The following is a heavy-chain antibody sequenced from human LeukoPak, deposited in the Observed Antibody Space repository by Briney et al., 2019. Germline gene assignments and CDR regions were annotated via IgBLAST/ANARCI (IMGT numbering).Heavy chain of an antibody. J-gene: IGHJ4*02. Sequence: SETLSLTCTVSGGSISSSYWSWIRQPPGKGLECIGYIYYSGSTNYNPSLKSRVTISVDTSRNQFSLKLSSVTAADTAVYYCARDHCSGGSCYGFDYWGQGTLVTVSS. CDR3: ARDHCSGGSCYGFDY. D-gene: IGHD2-15*01. V-gene: IGHV4-59*01. CDR2: IYYSGST. CDR1: GGSISSSY.